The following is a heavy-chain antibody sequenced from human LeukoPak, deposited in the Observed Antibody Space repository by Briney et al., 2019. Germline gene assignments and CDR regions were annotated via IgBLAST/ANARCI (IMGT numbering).Heavy chain of an antibody. Sequence: GGSLRLSCAASGFTISSHAMSWVRQAPGKGLEWVSGIIISGGSTYYADSVKGRFTISRDNSKNTLFLQMNSLRAEDTAVYYCAKEYFFDYWGQGTLVTVSS. CDR1: GFTISSHA. J-gene: IGHJ4*02. CDR3: AKEYFFDY. CDR2: IIISGGST. V-gene: IGHV3-23*01.